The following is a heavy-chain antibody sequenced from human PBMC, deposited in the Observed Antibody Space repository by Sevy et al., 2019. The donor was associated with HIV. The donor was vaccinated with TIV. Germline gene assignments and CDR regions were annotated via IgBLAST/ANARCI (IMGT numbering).Heavy chain of an antibody. D-gene: IGHD5-18*01. CDR3: ARDCRGYCYGLYQFDY. CDR2: ISSSGSTI. V-gene: IGHV3-11*01. Sequence: GGSLRLSCAASGFTFSDYYMSWIRQAPGKGLEWVSYISSSGSTIYYADSVKGRFTISRDNAKNSLYLQMNSLRAEDTAVYYCARDCRGYCYGLYQFDYWGQGTLVTVSS. J-gene: IGHJ4*02. CDR1: GFTFSDYY.